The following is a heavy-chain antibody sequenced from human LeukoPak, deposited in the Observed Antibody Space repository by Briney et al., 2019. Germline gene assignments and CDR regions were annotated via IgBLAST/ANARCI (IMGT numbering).Heavy chain of an antibody. CDR1: GFTFSDYY. CDR2: ISSSSSYT. V-gene: IGHV3-11*05. J-gene: IGHJ4*02. Sequence: KAGGSLRLSCAASGFTFSDYYMSWIRQAPGKGLEGISYISSSSSYTNYVDSVKGRFTISRDNAKNSLYLQVNSLRAEDTAVYYCVRAVSVSSYYFDCWGQGTLVTVSS. CDR3: VRAVSVSSYYFDC. D-gene: IGHD5/OR15-5a*01.